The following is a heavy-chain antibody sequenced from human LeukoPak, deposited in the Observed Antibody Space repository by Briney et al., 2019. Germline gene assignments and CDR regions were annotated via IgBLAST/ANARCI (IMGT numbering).Heavy chain of an antibody. J-gene: IGHJ4*02. D-gene: IGHD4-11*01. CDR3: AKGVLTTLTPFDY. CDR2: ISASGSAT. V-gene: IGHV3-23*01. Sequence: GGSLRLPCAASGFIFSNYGMNWVRQAPGKGLEWVAAISASGSATSYADSVKGRFTISRDNSKDTLYLQMNSLRAEDTAVYFCAKGVLTTLTPFDYWGQGTLVTVSS. CDR1: GFIFSNYG.